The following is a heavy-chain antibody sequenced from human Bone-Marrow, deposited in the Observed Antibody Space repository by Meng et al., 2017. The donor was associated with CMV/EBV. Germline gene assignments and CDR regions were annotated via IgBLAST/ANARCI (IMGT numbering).Heavy chain of an antibody. CDR2: ISSSSSYI. CDR3: ARGDDYYESSGYLPIYYGMDV. J-gene: IGHJ6*02. Sequence: GESLKISCAASGFTFSSYSMNWVRQAPGKGLEWVSSISSSSSYIYYADSLKGRFTISRDNAKNSLYLHMDSLSAEDTAVYYCARGDDYYESSGYLPIYYGMDVWGQGTTVTVSS. D-gene: IGHD3-22*01. CDR1: GFTFSSYS. V-gene: IGHV3-21*01.